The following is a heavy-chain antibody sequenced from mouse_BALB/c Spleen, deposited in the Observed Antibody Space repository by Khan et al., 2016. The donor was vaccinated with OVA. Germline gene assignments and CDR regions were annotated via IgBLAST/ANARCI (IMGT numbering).Heavy chain of an antibody. V-gene: IGHV5-6*01. J-gene: IGHJ3*01. D-gene: IGHD1-1*02. CDR2: ISSGGSYT. CDR3: TRLAYYYNSEGCAY. Sequence: EVELVESGGDLVKPGGSLKLSCAVSGFTFSTYGMSWVRQTPDRRLEWVATISSGGSYTYYVDSVKGRFTISRDNAKNTLYLQMSSLKSEDTAIYYCTRLAYYYNSEGCAYWGQGTLVTVSA. CDR1: GFTFSTYG.